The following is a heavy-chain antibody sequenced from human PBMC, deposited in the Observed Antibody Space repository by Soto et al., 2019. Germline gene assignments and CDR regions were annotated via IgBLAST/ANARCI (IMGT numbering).Heavy chain of an antibody. J-gene: IGHJ4*02. D-gene: IGHD3-10*01. CDR1: GGSISSGAYY. V-gene: IGHV4-39*01. Sequence: QLQLQESGPGLVKPSETLSLTCTVSGGSISSGAYYWGWIRQPPGKGLEWIGSIYYSGSTYYNPSLKSRVTISVGTAKDQVPLNPGPVARPKPGLFLCARNWWGSGSYVGLIDYWGQGTLVTVSS. CDR2: IYYSGST. CDR3: ARNWWGSGSYVGLIDY.